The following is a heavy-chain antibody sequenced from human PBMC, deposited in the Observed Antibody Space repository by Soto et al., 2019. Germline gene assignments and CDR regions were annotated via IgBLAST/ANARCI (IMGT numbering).Heavy chain of an antibody. V-gene: IGHV4-30-4*01. CDR3: ARDSGSCSRVPTSGR. Sequence: PSETLSLTCSVSGDSISSADYFWTWIRQSPGKGLEWMGYIFHSGTTYYNPSLKGRLLISIENSKNQFSLRLTSVTAADSAVYYCARDSGSCSRVPTSGRWGQGTLVTVSS. CDR1: GDSISSADYF. J-gene: IGHJ4*02. D-gene: IGHD1-26*01. CDR2: IFHSGTT.